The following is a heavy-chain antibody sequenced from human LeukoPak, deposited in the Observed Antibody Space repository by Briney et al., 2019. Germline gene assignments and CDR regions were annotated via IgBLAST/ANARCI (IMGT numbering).Heavy chain of an antibody. J-gene: IGHJ4*02. CDR1: GFTFSNYA. D-gene: IGHD1-1*01. V-gene: IGHV3-7*03. Sequence: GGSLRLSCAASGFTFSNYAMSWVRQAPGKGLEWVAKIKQDGSEKYYVDSVKGRFTISRDNAKNSLYLQMNNLRVEDTAVYYCARTGTTFDYWGQGTLVTVSS. CDR3: ARTGTTFDY. CDR2: IKQDGSEK.